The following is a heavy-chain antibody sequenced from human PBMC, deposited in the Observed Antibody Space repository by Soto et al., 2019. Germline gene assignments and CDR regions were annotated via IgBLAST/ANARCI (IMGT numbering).Heavy chain of an antibody. CDR1: GYTFTSYG. D-gene: IGHD3-3*01. Sequence: ASVKVSCKAPGYTFTSYGISWVRQAPGQGLEWMGWISAYNGNTNYAQKLQGRVTMTTDTSTSTAYMELRSLRSDDTAVYYCARGYYDFWSGYSYWYFDLWGRGTPVTVSS. V-gene: IGHV1-18*04. J-gene: IGHJ2*01. CDR3: ARGYYDFWSGYSYWYFDL. CDR2: ISAYNGNT.